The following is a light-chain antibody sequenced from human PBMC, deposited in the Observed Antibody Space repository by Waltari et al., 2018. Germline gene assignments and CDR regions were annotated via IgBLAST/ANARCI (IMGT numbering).Light chain of an antibody. CDR3: QNHERLPAT. Sequence: VVLTQSPGTLYLSPGERATLSCRASQSIGRYLVWYQQRPGQAPSILIYDASTRATGIPDRFSGSGSGTDFTRTISRLEPEDFEVYYCQNHERLPATFGQGTKVEIK. V-gene: IGKV3-20*01. CDR2: DAS. CDR1: QSIGRY. J-gene: IGKJ1*01.